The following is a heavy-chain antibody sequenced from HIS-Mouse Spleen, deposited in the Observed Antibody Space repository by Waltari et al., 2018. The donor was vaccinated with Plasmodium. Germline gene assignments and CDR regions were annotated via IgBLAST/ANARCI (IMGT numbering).Heavy chain of an antibody. V-gene: IGHV4-34*01. CDR2: INHSGST. CDR3: ARGLRGHYWYFDL. J-gene: IGHJ2*01. Sequence: QVQLQQWGAGLLKPSETLSLTCAVYGGSFGGYYWRWICQPPGKGLEWIGEINHSGSTNYNPSLKSRVTISVDTSKNQFSLKLSSVTAADTAVYYCARGLRGHYWYFDLWGRGTLVTVSS. CDR1: GGSFGGYY. D-gene: IGHD3-10*01.